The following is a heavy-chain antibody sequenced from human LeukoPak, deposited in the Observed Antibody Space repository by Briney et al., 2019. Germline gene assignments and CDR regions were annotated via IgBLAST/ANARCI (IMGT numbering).Heavy chain of an antibody. CDR2: INPTSSSI. J-gene: IGHJ4*02. CDR3: VRLRRNSDRSYYYYYYDH. V-gene: IGHV3-21*01. Sequence: GGSLRLSCAGSGFTFSVYSINWVRQAPGKGLEWVSSINPTSSSICYADAVRGRFTISRDNAKSSLYLQMNGLTVEDTAVYYCVRLRRNSDRSYYYYYYDHWGQGILVTVSS. CDR1: GFTFSVYS. D-gene: IGHD3-22*01.